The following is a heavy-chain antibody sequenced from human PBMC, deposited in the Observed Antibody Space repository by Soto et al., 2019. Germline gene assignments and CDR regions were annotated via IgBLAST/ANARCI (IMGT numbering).Heavy chain of an antibody. V-gene: IGHV3-74*01. CDR3: ARDGTPGTTNSPYAMDV. J-gene: IGHJ6*04. CDR1: GFVFEMYF. CDR2: INDEGSRS. D-gene: IGHD1-26*01. Sequence: GGSLRLSSAVSGFVFEMYFMHLVRQVPGKGPEWVSRINDEGSRSDYADSVKGGFTMSRDNPNNSLYLQVDSLRADDRVFFFCARDGTPGTTNSPYAMDVGGKGTTVTVSS.